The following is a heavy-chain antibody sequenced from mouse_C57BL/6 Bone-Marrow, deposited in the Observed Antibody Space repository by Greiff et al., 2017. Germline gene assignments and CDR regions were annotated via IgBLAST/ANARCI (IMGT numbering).Heavy chain of an antibody. CDR3: ARHYCGRRHYFDY. V-gene: IGHV1-64*01. CDR2: IHPNSGST. Sequence: QVQLQQPGAELVKPGASVKLSCKASGYTFTSYWMHWVKQRPGQGLEWIGMIHPNSGSTNYNEKFKSKATLTVDKSSSTAYMQLSSLTSEDSAVYYCARHYCGRRHYFDYWGQGTTLTVSS. J-gene: IGHJ2*01. D-gene: IGHD1-1*01. CDR1: GYTFTSYW.